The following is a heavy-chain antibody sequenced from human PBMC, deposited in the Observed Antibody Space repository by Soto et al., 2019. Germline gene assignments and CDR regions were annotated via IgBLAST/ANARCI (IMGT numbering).Heavy chain of an antibody. CDR3: ARDDSFYGEPGYGMNV. V-gene: IGHV4-31*03. J-gene: IGHJ6*02. CDR2: IYYTGTT. D-gene: IGHD4-17*01. Sequence: SETLSLTCTVSGATISSGGFYWSWIRQRPGKGLEWIGHIYYTGTTSYNPSLNSRVTISLDMSSNQFSLKLRSVTAADTARYFCARDDSFYGEPGYGMNVWGQGTTVTVSS. CDR1: GATISSGGFY.